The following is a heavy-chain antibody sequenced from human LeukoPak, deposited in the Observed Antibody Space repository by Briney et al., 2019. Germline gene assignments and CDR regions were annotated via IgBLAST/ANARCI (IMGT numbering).Heavy chain of an antibody. J-gene: IGHJ4*02. CDR2: IYPGDSDT. CDR3: ARAGYSNRWDGVDY. V-gene: IGHV5-51*01. CDR1: GYTFTNYW. D-gene: IGHD2/OR15-2a*01. Sequence: GESLKISCKGSGYTFTNYWIGWVRQMPGKGLEFMRIIYPGDSDTRYSPSFQGQVTISVDKSINTAYLQWSSLKASDSAMYYCARAGYSNRWDGVDYWGQGTLVTVSS.